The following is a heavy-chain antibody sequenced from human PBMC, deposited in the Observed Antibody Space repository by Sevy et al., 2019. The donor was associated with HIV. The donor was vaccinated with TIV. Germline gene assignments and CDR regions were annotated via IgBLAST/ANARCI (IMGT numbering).Heavy chain of an antibody. CDR2: IKLDGSEK. Sequence: GGSLRLSCAASGFTFNRYWMSWVRQAPGKGLQWVANIKLDGSEKYYWDSVRGRFIISRDNAKNSLYLQMNSLRAEDTAVDYCARDCNSATCLWGLDVWGLGTTVTVSS. CDR3: ARDCNSATCLWGLDV. V-gene: IGHV3-7*03. CDR1: GFTFNRYW. J-gene: IGHJ6*02. D-gene: IGHD1-26*01.